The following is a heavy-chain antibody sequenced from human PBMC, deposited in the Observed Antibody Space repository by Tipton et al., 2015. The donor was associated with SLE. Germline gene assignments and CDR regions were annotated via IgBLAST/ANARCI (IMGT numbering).Heavy chain of an antibody. V-gene: IGHV3-30*04. CDR2: ISDDGTDK. D-gene: IGHD2-2*02. CDR3: ARDGAGYCSSTSCYSTYYGMDV. J-gene: IGHJ6*02. CDR1: GFTFNTYG. Sequence: SLRLSCAASGFTFNTYGLHWVRRAPGTGLEWVAVISDDGTDKYYAESVKGRFTISRDNSRNTLHLHMNSLRAEDTAVYYCARDGAGYCSSTSCYSTYYGMDVWGQGTTVTVSS.